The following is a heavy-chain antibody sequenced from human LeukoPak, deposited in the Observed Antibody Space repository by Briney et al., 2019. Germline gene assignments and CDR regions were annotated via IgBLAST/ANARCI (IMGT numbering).Heavy chain of an antibody. CDR1: GFTFSNYW. CDR2: IKQDGSEK. CDR3: ARDRSTDFWSGYYTNYFDY. J-gene: IGHJ4*02. Sequence: GGSLRLSCATSGFTFSNYWMTWVRQAPGKGLEWVATIKQDGSEKYSVDSVKGRFTISRDNAKNSLYLQLNSLRAEDTAVYYCARDRSTDFWSGYYTNYFDYWGQGTLVTVSS. V-gene: IGHV3-7*01. D-gene: IGHD3-3*01.